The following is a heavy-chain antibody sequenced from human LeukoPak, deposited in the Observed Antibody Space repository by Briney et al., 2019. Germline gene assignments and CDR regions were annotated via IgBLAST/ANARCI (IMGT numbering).Heavy chain of an antibody. CDR2: IKQDGSKK. Sequence: PGGSLRLSCVASGFPFSSYWMTWVRQAPGKGLEWVANIKQDGSKKSYVDSVKGRFTISRDNAKNSLYLQMNSLRAEDTAVYYCARDLGAVDVWGQGTTVTVSS. CDR3: ARDLGAVDV. D-gene: IGHD3-16*01. CDR1: GFPFSSYW. V-gene: IGHV3-7*03. J-gene: IGHJ6*02.